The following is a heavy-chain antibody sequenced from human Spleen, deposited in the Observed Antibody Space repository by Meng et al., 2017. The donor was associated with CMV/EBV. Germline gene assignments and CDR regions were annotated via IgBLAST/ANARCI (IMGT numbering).Heavy chain of an antibody. J-gene: IGHJ5*02. CDR2: INPNSGGT. Sequence: GYYMHWERQAPGQGLEWMGWINPNSGGTNYAQKFQGRVTMTRDTSISTAYMELSRLRSDDTAVYYCAREESNHYDFWSGYSQGWFDPWGQGTLVTVSS. D-gene: IGHD3-3*01. CDR3: AREESNHYDFWSGYSQGWFDP. V-gene: IGHV1-2*02. CDR1: GYY.